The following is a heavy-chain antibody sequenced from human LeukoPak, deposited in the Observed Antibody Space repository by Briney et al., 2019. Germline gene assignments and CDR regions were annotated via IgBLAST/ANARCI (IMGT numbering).Heavy chain of an antibody. J-gene: IGHJ4*02. CDR1: GFSFSNHY. V-gene: IGHV3-7*01. D-gene: IGHD6-19*01. CDR3: TRVIVAVPGYFDSFDF. Sequence: GGSLRLSCAASGFSFSNHYMRWIRQAPGKGLEWVANINEDGSNKWHLGSVKGRFTVSRDNARNALYLQMNSLRVEDTAVYYCTRVIVAVPGYFDSFDFWGQGALVTVSS. CDR2: INEDGSNK.